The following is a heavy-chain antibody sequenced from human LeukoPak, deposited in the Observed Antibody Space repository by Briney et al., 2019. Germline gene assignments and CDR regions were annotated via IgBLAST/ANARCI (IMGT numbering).Heavy chain of an antibody. V-gene: IGHV1-2*04. CDR2: INPDSGGT. J-gene: IGHJ4*02. Sequence: ASVKVSCKASGYTFTSYGISWVRQAPGQGLEWMGWINPDSGGTNYVQKFQGWVNLTRDTSISTAYMELSRLRSDDTAVYYCARGYSNYDGSYYFDYWGQGTLVTVSS. CDR1: GYTFTSYG. D-gene: IGHD4-11*01. CDR3: ARGYSNYDGSYYFDY.